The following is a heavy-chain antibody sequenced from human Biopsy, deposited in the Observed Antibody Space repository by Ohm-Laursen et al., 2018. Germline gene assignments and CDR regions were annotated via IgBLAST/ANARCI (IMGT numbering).Heavy chain of an antibody. V-gene: IGHV3-23*01. CDR2: ITASDGTT. D-gene: IGHD4/OR15-4a*01. J-gene: IGHJ6*02. CDR1: GSSFSRSA. Sequence: GSLRLSCSASGSSFSRSAMNWVRQAPGKGLEWVSGITASDGTTYYADSVKGRFTISRDNSNNTLYLQMNSLRDDETAVYYCVKVPREGLSYYYSMDVWGQGTTVTVSS. CDR3: VKVPREGLSYYYSMDV.